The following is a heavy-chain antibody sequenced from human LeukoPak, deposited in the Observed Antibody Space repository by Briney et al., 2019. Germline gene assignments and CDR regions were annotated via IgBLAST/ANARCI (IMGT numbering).Heavy chain of an antibody. Sequence: PGGSLRLSCAASGFTFSSYSMDWVRQAPGKGLEWVSSITSRSDYIYYADSGKGRFIISRDNARNSVYLQMNSLRVEDTAVYYCARVSGTSITGAFDIWGQGTMVTVSS. CDR2: ITSRSDYI. J-gene: IGHJ3*02. V-gene: IGHV3-21*01. D-gene: IGHD2-2*01. CDR1: GFTFSSYS. CDR3: ARVSGTSITGAFDI.